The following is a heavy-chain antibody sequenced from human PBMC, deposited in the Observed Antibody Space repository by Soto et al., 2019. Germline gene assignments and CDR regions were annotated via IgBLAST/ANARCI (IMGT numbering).Heavy chain of an antibody. J-gene: IGHJ4*02. D-gene: IGHD1-26*01. CDR3: ASAVRRAGGWDFDY. V-gene: IGHV3-30*03. Sequence: QVQLVESGGGVVQPGRSLRLSCAASGFTFSTFGMHWVRQAPGKGLEWVVAISYDGSNKYYADSVKGRFTSSRDNSKNTLYLQMNGLRAEDTAVYYCASAVRRAGGWDFDYWGQGTLVTVSS. CDR1: GFTFSTFG. CDR2: ISYDGSNK.